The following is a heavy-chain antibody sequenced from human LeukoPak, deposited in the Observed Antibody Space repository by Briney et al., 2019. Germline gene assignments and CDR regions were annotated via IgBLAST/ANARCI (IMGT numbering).Heavy chain of an antibody. J-gene: IGHJ5*02. CDR3: AKDYRKNNQYGSGSSPFDP. CDR2: ISGSGGST. CDR1: EFTVSNKY. V-gene: IGHV3-53*05. D-gene: IGHD3-10*01. Sequence: PGGSLRLSCAASEFTVSNKYISWVRQAPGKGLEWVSVISGSGGSTYYADSVKGRFTISRGSSKNTLYLQMNSLRAEDTAMYYCAKDYRKNNQYGSGSSPFDPWGQGTLVTVSS.